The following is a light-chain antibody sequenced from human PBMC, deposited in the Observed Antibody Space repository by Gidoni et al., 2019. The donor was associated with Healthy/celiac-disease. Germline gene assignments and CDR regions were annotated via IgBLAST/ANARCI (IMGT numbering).Light chain of an antibody. J-gene: IGLJ2*01. V-gene: IGLV2-11*01. CDR3: CSYAGIYTPVV. Sequence: QSALTQPRSVSGSPGQSVTISCTGTSSDVGGYNYVSWYQQHPGKAPKLLFYAVRKRPSGVPDRFSGSKSGNTASLTISGLQAEDVADYYCCSYAGIYTPVVFGGGTKLTVL. CDR1: SSDVGGYNY. CDR2: AVR.